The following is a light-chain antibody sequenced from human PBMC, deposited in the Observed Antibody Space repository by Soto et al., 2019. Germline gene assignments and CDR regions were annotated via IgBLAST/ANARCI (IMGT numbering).Light chain of an antibody. CDR3: HQRNK. V-gene: IGKV3-11*01. Sequence: EIALTQSPGTLSLSPGERATLSCRASQSIGSNLAWYQQKPGQAPRLLIYAASNRATGIPTRFSGSRSGTDFTLTISSLEPEDFGVYFCHQRNKFGQGTRLENK. CDR2: AAS. J-gene: IGKJ5*01. CDR1: QSIGSN.